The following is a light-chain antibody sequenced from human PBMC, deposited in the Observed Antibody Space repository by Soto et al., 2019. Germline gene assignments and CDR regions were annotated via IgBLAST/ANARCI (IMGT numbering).Light chain of an antibody. CDR2: KAS. CDR1: QTISSW. CDR3: XXXXXWX. J-gene: IGKJ1*01. Sequence: DIQMTQSPSTLSGSVGDRVTITCRASQTISSWLAWYQQTPGKAPKLLIYKASTLKSGVPSRFSGSGSGTEFTLTISSLQPEDFXTXXXXXXXXWXFGQGTKGDIK. V-gene: IGKV1-5*03.